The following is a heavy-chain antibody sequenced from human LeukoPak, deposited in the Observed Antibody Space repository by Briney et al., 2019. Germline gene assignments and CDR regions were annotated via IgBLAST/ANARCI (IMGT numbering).Heavy chain of an antibody. V-gene: IGHV5-51*01. Sequence: GEPLKISFKASGYPFTTFWIGWVRQMPGKGLEWLGIIYPGDSDTRYSPSFQGQVTISADKSISTAYLQWSSLKASDTAMYYCARNGDYGPDAFDIWGQGTMVTVSS. CDR2: IYPGDSDT. CDR3: ARNGDYGPDAFDI. J-gene: IGHJ3*02. CDR1: GYPFTTFW. D-gene: IGHD4-17*01.